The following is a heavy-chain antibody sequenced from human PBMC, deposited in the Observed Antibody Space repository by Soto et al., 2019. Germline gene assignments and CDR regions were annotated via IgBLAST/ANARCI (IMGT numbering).Heavy chain of an antibody. CDR2: TYYRSNWYN. J-gene: IGHJ4*02. D-gene: IGHD5-18*01. CDR1: GDSVSSKSSA. CDR3: ASGLGRGYSYDY. V-gene: IGHV6-1*01. Sequence: QTLSLRGVISGDSVSSKSSACNFIRQSPSRGLEWLGRTYYRSNWYNDYAVSVKSRITINPDTSKNQFSLQLNSVTPEDMAVYYCASGLGRGYSYDYWGQGTLVTVSS.